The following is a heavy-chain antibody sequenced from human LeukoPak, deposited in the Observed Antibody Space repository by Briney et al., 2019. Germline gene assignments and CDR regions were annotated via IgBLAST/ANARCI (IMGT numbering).Heavy chain of an antibody. CDR2: VYYNGSA. J-gene: IGHJ4*02. CDR1: GDSINYYY. D-gene: IGHD2-15*01. Sequence: SETLSLTCTVSGDSINYYYWSWIRQSPGKGLEWIGYVYYNGSAKYNPSLKSRVTISVDVSKNQFSLKVSSVTAADTAIYYCARKGGHFDYWGPGTRVTVSS. V-gene: IGHV4-59*01. CDR3: ARKGGHFDY.